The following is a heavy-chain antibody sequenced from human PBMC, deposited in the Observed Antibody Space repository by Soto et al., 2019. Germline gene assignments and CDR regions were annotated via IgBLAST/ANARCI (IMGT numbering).Heavy chain of an antibody. D-gene: IGHD1-26*01. CDR1: GGSISSYY. CDR3: ARDHSGSYLAQAFDI. V-gene: IGHV4-4*07. J-gene: IGHJ3*02. Sequence: PSETLSLTCTVSGGSISSYYWSWIRQPAGKGLEWIGRIYTSGSTNYNPSLKSRVTMSVDTSKNQFSLKLSSVTTADTAVYYCARDHSGSYLAQAFDIWGQGTMVTVSS. CDR2: IYTSGST.